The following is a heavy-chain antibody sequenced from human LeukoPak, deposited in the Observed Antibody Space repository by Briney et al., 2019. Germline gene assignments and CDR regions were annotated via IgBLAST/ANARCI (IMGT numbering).Heavy chain of an antibody. Sequence: ASVKVSCKASGYTFTSYYMHWVRQAPGQGLEWMGIINPSGGSTSYAQKFQGRVTMTTDTSTSTAYMELRSLRSDDTAVYYCARDRGWYSKWGQGTLVTVSS. CDR3: ARDRGWYSK. J-gene: IGHJ4*02. D-gene: IGHD6-19*01. CDR1: GYTFTSYY. CDR2: INPSGGST. V-gene: IGHV1-46*01.